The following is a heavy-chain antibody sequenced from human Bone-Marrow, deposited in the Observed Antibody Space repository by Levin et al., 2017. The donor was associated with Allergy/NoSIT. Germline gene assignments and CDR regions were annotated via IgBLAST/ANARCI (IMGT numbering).Heavy chain of an antibody. J-gene: IGHJ4*02. CDR3: ATGLSGSFIQNLDS. CDR1: GHNSQNYF. D-gene: IGHD3-10*01. Sequence: GGSLRLSCQRSGHNSQNYFIAWVRQMPGKGLDWMGVIYPDDSDTRYNPSFQGQVTISADKSISTAYLHWSRLRAADSGIYFCATGLSGSFIQNLDSWGRGTLVTVSS. CDR2: IYPDDSDT. V-gene: IGHV5-51*01.